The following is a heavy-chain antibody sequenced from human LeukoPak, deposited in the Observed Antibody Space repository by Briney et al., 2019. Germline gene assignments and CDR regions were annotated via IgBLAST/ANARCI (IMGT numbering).Heavy chain of an antibody. V-gene: IGHV4-34*01. Sequence: PSETLSPTCAVYGGSFSGCYWSWIRQPPGKGLEWIGEINHSGSTNYNPSLKSRVTISVDTSKNQFSLKLSSVTAADTAVYYCARGPPWKVYFDYWGQGTLVTVSS. CDR3: ARGPPWKVYFDY. D-gene: IGHD1-1*01. CDR1: GGSFSGCY. CDR2: INHSGST. J-gene: IGHJ4*02.